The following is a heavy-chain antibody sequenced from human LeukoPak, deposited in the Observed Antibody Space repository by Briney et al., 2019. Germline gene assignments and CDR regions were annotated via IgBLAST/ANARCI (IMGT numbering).Heavy chain of an antibody. CDR3: ARQYSSLSSYDY. D-gene: IGHD6-19*01. CDR2: IYSSGST. Sequence: PSETLSLTCTVSGGSISRYYWSWIRQPAGKGLEWIGRIYSSGSTNYNPSLRSRVTMSVDTSKNQVSLKLSSVTAADTAVYYCARQYSSLSSYDYWGQGTLVTVSS. CDR1: GGSISRYY. J-gene: IGHJ4*02. V-gene: IGHV4-4*07.